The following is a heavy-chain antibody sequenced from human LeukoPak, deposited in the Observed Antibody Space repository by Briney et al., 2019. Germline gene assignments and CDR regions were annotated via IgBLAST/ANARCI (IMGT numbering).Heavy chain of an antibody. CDR3: VRGSSSGWFYYYYYMDV. CDR1: GFTFSSYW. V-gene: IGHV3-7*01. J-gene: IGHJ6*03. CDR2: IKQDGSEK. Sequence: GGSLRLSCAASGFTFSSYWMSWVRQAPGKGLEWVANIKQDGSEKYYVDSVKGRFTISRDNAKNSLYLQMDSLRAEDTAVYYCVRGSSSGWFYYYYYMDVWGKGTTVTIS. D-gene: IGHD6-19*01.